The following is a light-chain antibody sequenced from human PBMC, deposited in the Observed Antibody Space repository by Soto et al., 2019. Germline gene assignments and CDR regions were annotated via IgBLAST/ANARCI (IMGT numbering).Light chain of an antibody. CDR3: QQYDNVPLT. CDR1: QDISTY. V-gene: IGKV1-33*01. J-gene: IGKJ4*01. Sequence: DIQMTQSPSSLSASVGDRVTITCQASQDISTYLNWYQQKPGKAPKLLIYDASTLETGVPSRFSGSGSGTDFIFTISSLQPDDIATYYCQQYDNVPLTFGGGTKVEIK. CDR2: DAS.